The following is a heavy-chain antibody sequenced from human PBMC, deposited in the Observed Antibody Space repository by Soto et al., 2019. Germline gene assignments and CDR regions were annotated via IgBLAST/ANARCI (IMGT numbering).Heavy chain of an antibody. CDR1: GGSISSNNW. CDR2: VYHSGAT. CDR3: ARGALDTAMVNFDY. J-gene: IGHJ4*02. D-gene: IGHD5-18*01. Sequence: SETLSLTCAVSGGSISSNNWWSWVRQPPGKGLEWIGDVYHSGATNHNPSLKSRVTLSVDKSKNQFSLKVGSVTAADTAVYYCARGALDTAMVNFDYWGQGTLVTVSS. V-gene: IGHV4-4*02.